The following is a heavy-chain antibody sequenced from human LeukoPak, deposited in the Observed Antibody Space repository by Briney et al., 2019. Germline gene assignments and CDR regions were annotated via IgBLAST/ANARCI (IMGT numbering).Heavy chain of an antibody. J-gene: IGHJ4*02. CDR3: ARVAAASYFDY. Sequence: KPSETLSLTCVVSGGSISSASYSWSWIRQPPGKGLEWIGYAYYSGSAYYSPSLKSRVSISVDTSKNQFSLRLKLTSVTAADTAVYYCARVAAASYFDYWGQGTLVTVSS. CDR2: AYYSGSA. D-gene: IGHD6-13*01. V-gene: IGHV4-30-4*07. CDR1: GGSISSASYS.